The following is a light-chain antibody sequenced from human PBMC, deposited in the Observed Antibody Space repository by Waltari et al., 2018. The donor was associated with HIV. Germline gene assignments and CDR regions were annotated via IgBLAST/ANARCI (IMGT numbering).Light chain of an antibody. Sequence: SYVVTQPPSVSVAPAQTARMTCERNNVGRKGGPWYQKKPDQAPILVIYYDRDRPSGIPERFSGSNFGNTATLTITSVEAGDEADYYCQVWDSSSDHRGVFGGGTKLTVL. V-gene: IGLV3-21*04. CDR1: NVGRKG. CDR3: QVWDSSSDHRGV. CDR2: YDR. J-gene: IGLJ3*02.